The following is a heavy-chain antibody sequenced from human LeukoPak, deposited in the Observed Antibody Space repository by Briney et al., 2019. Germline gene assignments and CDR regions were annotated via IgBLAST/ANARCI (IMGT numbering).Heavy chain of an antibody. D-gene: IGHD2-2*01. J-gene: IGHJ4*02. CDR3: AKDGDHIVVVPAAKDLPGPFDY. CDR2: IRYDGSNK. V-gene: IGHV3-30*02. Sequence: GGSLRLSCAASGFTFSSYGMHWVRQAPGKGLEWVAFIRYDGSNKYYADSVRGRFTISRDNSKNTLYLQMNSLRAADTAVYYCAKDGDHIVVVPAAKDLPGPFDYWGQGTLVTVCS. CDR1: GFTFSSYG.